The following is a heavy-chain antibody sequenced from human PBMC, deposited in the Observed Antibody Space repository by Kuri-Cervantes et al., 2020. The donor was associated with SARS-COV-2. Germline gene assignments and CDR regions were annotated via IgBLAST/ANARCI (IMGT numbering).Heavy chain of an antibody. CDR1: GFTFSSYS. CDR3: ARLGVAAAGSYYYYGMDV. D-gene: IGHD6-13*01. Sequence: GESLKISCAASGFTFSSYSMNWVRQAPGKGLEWVSSISSSSSYIYYADSVKGRFTISRDNSKNTLYLQMNSLRAEDTAVYYCARLGVAAAGSYYYYGMDVWGQGTTVTVSS. J-gene: IGHJ6*02. V-gene: IGHV3-21*01. CDR2: ISSSSSYI.